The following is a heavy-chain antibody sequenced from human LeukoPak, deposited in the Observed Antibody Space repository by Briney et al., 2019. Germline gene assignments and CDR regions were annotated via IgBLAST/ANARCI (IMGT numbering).Heavy chain of an antibody. Sequence: SETLSLTCTVSGYSISSGYYWGWIRQPPGKGLEWIGSIYHSGSTYYNPSLKSRVTISVDTSKNQFSLKLSSVTAADTAVYYCAREPVVITDDYYYYMDVWGKGTTVTVSS. CDR3: AREPVVITDDYYYYMDV. J-gene: IGHJ6*03. V-gene: IGHV4-38-2*02. CDR1: GYSISSGYY. CDR2: IYHSGST. D-gene: IGHD3-22*01.